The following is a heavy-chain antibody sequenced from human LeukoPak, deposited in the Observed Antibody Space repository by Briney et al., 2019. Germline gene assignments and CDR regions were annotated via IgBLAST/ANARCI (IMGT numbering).Heavy chain of an antibody. CDR3: ARGWDSSGYYHYYYYYGMDV. V-gene: IGHV4-34*01. CDR1: GGSFSGYY. J-gene: IGHJ6*02. Sequence: PSETLSLTCAVYGGSFSGYYWSWIRQPPGKGLEWIGEINHSGSTNYNPSLKSRVTISVDTSKNQFSLKLSSVTAADTAVYYCARGWDSSGYYHYYYYYGMDVWGQGTTVTVSS. CDR2: INHSGST. D-gene: IGHD3-22*01.